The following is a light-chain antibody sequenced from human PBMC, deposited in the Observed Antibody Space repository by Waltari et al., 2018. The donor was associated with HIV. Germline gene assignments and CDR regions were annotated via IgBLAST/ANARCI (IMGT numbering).Light chain of an antibody. CDR3: QTWDSTTAGV. CDR2: ENF. J-gene: IGLJ2*01. Sequence: SSALTQPPSVSVSPGQTAKITCSGDKLGDKYACWYQQKPGQSPVLVIYENFKRPSGIPWRFCGSNSGKPATLTISGALTVDEADDCCQTWDSTTAGVFGGGTKRTVL. V-gene: IGLV3-1*01. CDR1: KLGDKY.